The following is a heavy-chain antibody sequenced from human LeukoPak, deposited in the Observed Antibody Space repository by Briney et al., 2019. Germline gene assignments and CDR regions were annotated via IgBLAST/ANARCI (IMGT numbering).Heavy chain of an antibody. CDR1: GGSISSYY. V-gene: IGHV4-4*07. J-gene: IGHJ4*02. CDR3: ARGPPGAAAGLFFDY. CDR2: IYTSGST. Sequence: SETLSLTCTVSGGSISSYYWSWIRQPAGKGLEWIGRIYTSGSTKSNPSLKSRVPMSVDTSKNQFSLKLNSVTAADTAVYYWARGPPGAAAGLFFDYWGQGTLVTVSS. D-gene: IGHD6-13*01.